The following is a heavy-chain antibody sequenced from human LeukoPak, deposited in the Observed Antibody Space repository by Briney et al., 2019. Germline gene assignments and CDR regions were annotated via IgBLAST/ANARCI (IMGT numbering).Heavy chain of an antibody. J-gene: IGHJ4*02. Sequence: GGSLRLSCAASGFSFSSYAMTWVRQAPGKGLEWVSGIGGTGATTYYAGSVKGRFTISRDNSKNTLYLQMNSLRAEDTAVYYCAKEEVGAVAGRFDHWGQGTLVTVSS. CDR3: AKEEVGAVAGRFDH. D-gene: IGHD6-19*01. CDR2: IGGTGATT. V-gene: IGHV3-23*01. CDR1: GFSFSSYA.